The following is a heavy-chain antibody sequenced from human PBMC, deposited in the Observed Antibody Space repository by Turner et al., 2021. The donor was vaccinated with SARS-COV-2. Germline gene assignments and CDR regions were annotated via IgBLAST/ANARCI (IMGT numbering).Heavy chain of an antibody. V-gene: IGHV3-21*01. CDR1: GFTFSSYT. D-gene: IGHD3-22*01. J-gene: IGHJ5*02. CDR3: ARGTYYYDSSVYSGTNWFDP. CDR2: ISSSSSDI. Sequence: EVQLVESGGGLVKPGGSLRLSCAASGFTFSSYTMYWVRQAPGKGLEWVSSISSSSSDIYYADSVKGRFTISRDNAKNSLYLQMNSLRAEDTAVYYCARGTYYYDSSVYSGTNWFDPWGQGTLVTVSS.